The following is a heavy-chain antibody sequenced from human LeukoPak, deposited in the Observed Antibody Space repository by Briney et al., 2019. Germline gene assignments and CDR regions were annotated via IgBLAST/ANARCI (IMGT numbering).Heavy chain of an antibody. Sequence: GGSLRLSCAASGFTFSNAWMSWVRQAPGKGLEWVGRIKSKTDGGTTDYAAPVKGRFTISRDDSKNTLYLQMNSLKTEDTAVYYCTTGTPGYYDILTGYTGHAFDIWGQGTMVTVSS. CDR3: TTGTPGYYDILTGYTGHAFDI. D-gene: IGHD3-9*01. CDR1: GFTFSNAW. J-gene: IGHJ3*02. CDR2: IKSKTDGGTT. V-gene: IGHV3-15*01.